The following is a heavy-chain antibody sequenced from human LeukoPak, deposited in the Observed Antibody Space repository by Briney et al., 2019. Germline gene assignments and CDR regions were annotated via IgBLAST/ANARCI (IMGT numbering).Heavy chain of an antibody. CDR1: GASISSGGFY. Sequence: SETLSLTCTVSGASISSGGFYRSWIRQYPGKGLEWIGCVYDSGSTFYNPSLQSRVSISRDTSKNQFSLRVISVTAADTAVYFCTRNTGIAAVGNPSYYFYYYMDDWGKGTTVTVYS. CDR2: VYDSGST. J-gene: IGHJ6*03. CDR3: TRNTGIAAVGNPSYYFYYYMDD. V-gene: IGHV4-31*03. D-gene: IGHD6-13*01.